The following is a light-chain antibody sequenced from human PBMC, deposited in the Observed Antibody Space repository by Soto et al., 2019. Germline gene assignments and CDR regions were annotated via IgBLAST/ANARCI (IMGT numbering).Light chain of an antibody. Sequence: EIVMTQSPATLSVSPGERATLSCRASQSINNNLAWYQQKPGQAPRLLIYGASTRVTGIPARFSGSGSGTEFTLSISSLQSEDFAVYYCQQYNNWLSWTFGQGTKVDIK. CDR3: QQYNNWLSWT. CDR1: QSINNN. CDR2: GAS. V-gene: IGKV3-15*01. J-gene: IGKJ1*01.